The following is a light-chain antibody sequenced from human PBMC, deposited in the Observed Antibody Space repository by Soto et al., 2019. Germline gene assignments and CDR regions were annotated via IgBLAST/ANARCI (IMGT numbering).Light chain of an antibody. Sequence: EIVLTQSPATLSLSPGERATRSCRASQSVSNNYLAWYQQKPGQAPRLLIYGASNRATGIPDRFSGSGSGTDFTLTISRLEPEDFAVYFCYQYDSSPWTFGQGTKVDIK. CDR3: YQYDSSPWT. CDR2: GAS. J-gene: IGKJ1*01. CDR1: QSVSNNY. V-gene: IGKV3-20*01.